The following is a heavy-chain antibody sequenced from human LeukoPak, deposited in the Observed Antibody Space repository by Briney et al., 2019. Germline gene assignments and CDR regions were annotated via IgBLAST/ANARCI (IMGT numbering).Heavy chain of an antibody. Sequence: GGSLRLSCAASGFTVSSNYMSWVRQAPGKGLEWVANIKQDESEKYYVDSVKGRFTVSRDNAKNSLYLQMSSLRAEDTAIYYCARGHVDTVMTGEYDYWGQGTLVTVCS. CDR1: GFTVSSNY. CDR2: IKQDESEK. J-gene: IGHJ4*02. V-gene: IGHV3-7*01. CDR3: ARGHVDTVMTGEYDY. D-gene: IGHD5-18*01.